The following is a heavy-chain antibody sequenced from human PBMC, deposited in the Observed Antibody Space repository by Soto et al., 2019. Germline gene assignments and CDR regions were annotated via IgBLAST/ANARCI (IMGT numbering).Heavy chain of an antibody. V-gene: IGHV3-23*01. CDR2: IGDSGAST. CDR3: RIGVELAA. CDR1: GFSFSSFA. Sequence: EVLLLESGGGLVQPGGSLRLSCEASGFSFSSFAMNWVRQAPGKGLEWVSAIGDSGASTYYADSVKGRFTISRDNSRNTLYLQLNSLRPADTSAFYCRIGVELAAWGNGTTVTVSS. J-gene: IGHJ6*04. D-gene: IGHD1-26*01.